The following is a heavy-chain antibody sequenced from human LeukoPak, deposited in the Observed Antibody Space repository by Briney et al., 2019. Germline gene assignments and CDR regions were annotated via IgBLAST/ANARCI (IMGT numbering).Heavy chain of an antibody. J-gene: IGHJ4*02. CDR3: ASITMIVVAQKTKYYFDY. CDR2: IYTSGST. Sequence: SETLSLTCTVSGGSISSGSYYWSWIRQPAGKGLEWIGRIYTSGSTNYNPSLKSRVTISVDTSKNQFSLKLSSVTAADTAVYYCASITMIVVAQKTKYYFDYWGQGTLVTVSS. CDR1: GGSISSGSYY. V-gene: IGHV4-61*02. D-gene: IGHD3-22*01.